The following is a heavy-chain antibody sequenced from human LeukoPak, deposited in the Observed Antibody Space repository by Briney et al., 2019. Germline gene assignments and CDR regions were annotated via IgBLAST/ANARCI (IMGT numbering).Heavy chain of an antibody. Sequence: SETLSLTCTVSGGSISNYYWNWIRQPAGKGLEWIGRIYSSGSTNYNPSLKSRVTMSVDTSQNQVSLKLDSVTAADMAAYYCARARLGELSLFDYWGQGALVTVSS. V-gene: IGHV4-4*07. J-gene: IGHJ4*02. D-gene: IGHD3-16*02. CDR1: GGSISNYY. CDR2: IYSSGST. CDR3: ARARLGELSLFDY.